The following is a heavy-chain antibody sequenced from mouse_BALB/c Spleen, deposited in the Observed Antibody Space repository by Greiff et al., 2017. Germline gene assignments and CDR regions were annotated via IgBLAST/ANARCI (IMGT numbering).Heavy chain of an antibody. CDR2: IDPANGNT. D-gene: IGHD2-1*01. CDR3: ASPGNSYAMDY. Sequence: EVQLQQSGAELVKPGASVKLSCTASGFNIKDTYMHWVKQRPEQGLEWIGRIDPANGNTKYDPKFQGKATITADTSSNTAYLQLSSLTSEDTAVYYCASPGNSYAMDYWGQGTSVTVSS. V-gene: IGHV14-3*02. CDR1: GFNIKDTY. J-gene: IGHJ4*01.